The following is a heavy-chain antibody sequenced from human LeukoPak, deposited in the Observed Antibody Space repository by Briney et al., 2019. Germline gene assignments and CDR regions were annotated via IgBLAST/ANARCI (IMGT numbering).Heavy chain of an antibody. J-gene: IGHJ4*02. V-gene: IGHV3-30*03. CDR2: ISYDGSNK. CDR1: GFTFSSYG. Sequence: GGSLRLSCAASGFTFSSYGMHWVRQAPGKGLEWVAVISYDGSNKYYADSVKGRFTISRDNSKNTLYLQMNSLRAEDTAVYYCASHNGVTMVRGVHFDYWGQGTLVTVSS. D-gene: IGHD3-10*01. CDR3: ASHNGVTMVRGVHFDY.